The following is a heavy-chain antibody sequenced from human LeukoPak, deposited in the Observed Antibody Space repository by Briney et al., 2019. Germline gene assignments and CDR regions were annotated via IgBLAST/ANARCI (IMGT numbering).Heavy chain of an antibody. D-gene: IGHD6-19*01. CDR1: GGTFSSYA. J-gene: IGHJ4*02. Sequence: SVKVSCKASGGTFSSYAISWVRQAPGQGLEWMGGIIPIFGTANYAQKFQGRVTITADESTSTAYMELSSLGSEDTAVYYCARAGWGYSSGWYSSFDYWGQGTLVTVSS. CDR3: ARAGWGYSSGWYSSFDY. CDR2: IIPIFGTA. V-gene: IGHV1-69*13.